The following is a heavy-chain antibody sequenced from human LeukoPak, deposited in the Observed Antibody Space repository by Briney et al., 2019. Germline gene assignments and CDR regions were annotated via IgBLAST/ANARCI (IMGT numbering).Heavy chain of an antibody. J-gene: IGHJ3*02. D-gene: IGHD3-10*01. CDR1: GGSISSGDYY. V-gene: IGHV4-30-4*01. CDR2: IYYRGST. CDR3: ARVPATYYYGSGSSHCGVAAFDI. Sequence: PSETLSLTCTVSGGSISSGDYYWSWLRQPPGKGLEWIGYIYYRGSTYSTPSLQCRVTISVDTSKNQISLKLSSVTAADTAVYYCARVPATYYYGSGSSHCGVAAFDIWGQGTMVTVSS.